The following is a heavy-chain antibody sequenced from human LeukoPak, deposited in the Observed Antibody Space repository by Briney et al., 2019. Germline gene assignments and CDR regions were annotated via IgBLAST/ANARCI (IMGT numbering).Heavy chain of an antibody. Sequence: KPSETLSLTCSVSGGSINNYYWTWIRQPPGKGLEWIGYIYYSGSTNYNPSLKNRVTLSVDTSNNQFSLKLTSLTAADTAVYYCAREKWGGHYMEVWGKGTTVTVSS. CDR3: AREKWGGHYMEV. CDR2: IYYSGST. D-gene: IGHD1-26*01. V-gene: IGHV4-59*01. J-gene: IGHJ6*03. CDR1: GGSINNYY.